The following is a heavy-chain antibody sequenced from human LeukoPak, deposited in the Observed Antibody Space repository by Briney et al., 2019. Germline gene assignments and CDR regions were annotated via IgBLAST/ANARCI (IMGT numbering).Heavy chain of an antibody. J-gene: IGHJ4*02. D-gene: IGHD1-1*01. CDR1: GYTFTNND. CDR2: MHPNSDDT. Sequence: GASVKVSCKASGYTFTNNDIHWVRQATGQGLEWMGWMHPNSDDTGYAQKFQGRVTMTRNTSISTAYMELSSLRPEDTAVYYCARHFGTGDNFDYWGQGTLLIASS. CDR3: ARHFGTGDNFDY. V-gene: IGHV1-8*01.